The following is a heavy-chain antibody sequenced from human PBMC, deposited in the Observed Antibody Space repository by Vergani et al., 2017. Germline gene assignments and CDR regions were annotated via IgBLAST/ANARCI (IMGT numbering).Heavy chain of an antibody. Sequence: QVQLQESGPGLVKPSETLSLTCTVSGSSISSYYWSWIRQPPGKGLEWIGYIYYSGSTNYNPSLKSRVTISVDTSKNQFSLKLSSVTAADTAVYYCARGGEWELLENYFDYWGQGTLVTVSS. CDR3: ARGGEWELLENYFDY. CDR2: IYYSGST. J-gene: IGHJ4*02. V-gene: IGHV4-59*01. CDR1: GSSISSYY. D-gene: IGHD1-26*01.